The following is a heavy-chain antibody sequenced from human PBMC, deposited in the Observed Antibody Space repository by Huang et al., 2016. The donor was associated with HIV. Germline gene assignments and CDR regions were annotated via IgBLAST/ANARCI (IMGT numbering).Heavy chain of an antibody. Sequence: QVQLVQSGAEVKKPGASVKVSCKASGYTFTGYYMHWVRQAHGQGLEWKGLINPNSGGTNYAQKFQGRITMTRDTSISTAYMELSRLRSDDTAVYYCGYDSSGLDAFDIWGQGTMVTVSS. CDR2: INPNSGGT. CDR1: GYTFTGYY. D-gene: IGHD3-22*01. CDR3: GYDSSGLDAFDI. J-gene: IGHJ3*02. V-gene: IGHV1-2*02.